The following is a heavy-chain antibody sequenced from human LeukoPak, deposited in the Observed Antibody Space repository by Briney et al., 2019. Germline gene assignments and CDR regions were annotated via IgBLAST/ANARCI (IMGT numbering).Heavy chain of an antibody. CDR3: ARDSTAPDY. D-gene: IGHD5-18*01. CDR2: IDTNSFYI. Sequence: GGSLRLSCEASGFIISGHSMNWVRQAPGKGLEWVASIDTNSFYIYYADSVKGRFTISRDNAKNSLYLQMNSLRAEDTAVYYCARDSTAPDYWGQGTLVTVSS. CDR1: GFIISGHS. J-gene: IGHJ4*02. V-gene: IGHV3-21*01.